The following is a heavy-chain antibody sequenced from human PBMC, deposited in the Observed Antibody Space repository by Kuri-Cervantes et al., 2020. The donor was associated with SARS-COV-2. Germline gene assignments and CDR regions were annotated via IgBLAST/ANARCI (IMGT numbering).Heavy chain of an antibody. Sequence: GESLKISCAASGFTFSSYAMHWVRQAPGKGLEYVSAISSNGGSTYYADSVKGRFTISRDNSKNTLFLQLTGLRAEDMAVYYCAKDVDYYGSGSYYRGNFDYWGQGTLVTVSS. V-gene: IGHV3-64*02. CDR2: ISSNGGST. CDR1: GFTFSSYA. J-gene: IGHJ4*02. CDR3: AKDVDYYGSGSYYRGNFDY. D-gene: IGHD3-10*01.